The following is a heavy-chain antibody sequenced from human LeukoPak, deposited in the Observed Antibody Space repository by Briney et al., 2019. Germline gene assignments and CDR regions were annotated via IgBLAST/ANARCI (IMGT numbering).Heavy chain of an antibody. CDR2: INPNSGGT. J-gene: IGHJ4*02. CDR1: GGTFSSYA. V-gene: IGHV1-2*02. D-gene: IGHD2-2*01. CDR3: ARPERPSSQYYFDY. Sequence: ASVKVSCKASGGTFSSYAISWVRQAPGQGLEWMGWINPNSGGTNYAQKFQGRVTMTRDTSISTAYMELSRLRSDDTAVYYCARPERPSSQYYFDYWGQGTLVTVSS.